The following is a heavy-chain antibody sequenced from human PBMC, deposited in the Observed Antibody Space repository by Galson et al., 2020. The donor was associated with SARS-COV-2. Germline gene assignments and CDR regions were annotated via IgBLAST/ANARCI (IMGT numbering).Heavy chain of an antibody. J-gene: IGHJ4*02. CDR3: ARDLSDYGGFDY. CDR2: IYSGGST. D-gene: IGHD4-17*01. V-gene: IGHV3-53*01. Sequence: QLGESLKISCAASGFTVSSNYMSWVRQAPGKGLEWVSVIYSGGSTYYADSVKGRFTISRDNSKNTLYLQMNSLRAEDTAVYYCARDLSDYGGFDYWGQGTLVTVSS. CDR1: GFTVSSNY.